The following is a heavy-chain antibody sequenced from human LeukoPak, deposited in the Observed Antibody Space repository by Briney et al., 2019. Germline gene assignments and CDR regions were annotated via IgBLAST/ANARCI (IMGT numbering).Heavy chain of an antibody. V-gene: IGHV3-30*02. CDR1: GFTFSSYG. CDR2: IRYDGSNK. CDR3: AKAGRGYSSVYYYMDV. D-gene: IGHD5-18*01. Sequence: PGGSLRLSCAASGFTFSSYGMHWVRQAPGKGLEWVAFIRYDGSNKYYADSVKGRFTISRDNSKNTLYLQMNSLRAEDTAAYYCAKAGRGYSSVYYYMDVWGKGTTVTVSS. J-gene: IGHJ6*03.